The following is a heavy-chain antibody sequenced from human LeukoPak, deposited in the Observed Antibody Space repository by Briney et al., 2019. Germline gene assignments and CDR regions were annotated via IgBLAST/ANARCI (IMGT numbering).Heavy chain of an antibody. Sequence: GGSLRLSCAASGFTFSSYWMSWVRQAPGKGLEWVANIKQDGSEKYYVDSVKGRFTTSRDNAKNSLYLQMNSLRAEDTAVYYCARDFVKGFHVWGSSRRIFDYWGQGTLVTVSS. CDR2: IKQDGSEK. CDR1: GFTFSSYW. D-gene: IGHD3-16*01. CDR3: ARDFVKGFHVWGSSRRIFDY. V-gene: IGHV3-7*01. J-gene: IGHJ4*02.